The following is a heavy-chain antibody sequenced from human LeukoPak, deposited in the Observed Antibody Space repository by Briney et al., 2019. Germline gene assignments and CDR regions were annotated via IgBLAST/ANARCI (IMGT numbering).Heavy chain of an antibody. Sequence: GGSLRLSCAASGFTFSSYGMHWVRQAPGKGLEWVAFIRYDGSNKYYADSVKGGFTISRDNSKNTLYLQMNSLRAEDTAVYYCAKDLSVLLWFGELSPFDYWGQGTLVTVSS. CDR2: IRYDGSNK. V-gene: IGHV3-30*02. D-gene: IGHD3-10*01. CDR3: AKDLSVLLWFGELSPFDY. J-gene: IGHJ4*02. CDR1: GFTFSSYG.